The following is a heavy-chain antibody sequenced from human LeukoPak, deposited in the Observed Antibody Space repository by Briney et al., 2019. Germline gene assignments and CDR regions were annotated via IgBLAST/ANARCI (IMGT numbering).Heavy chain of an antibody. V-gene: IGHV4-59*08. CDR3: ARVRGLGVISPYFDY. D-gene: IGHD3-16*02. Sequence: SETLSLTCSVSGGSISSHCWGWIRRPPGKGLEWLGCINYSGSTHYNPSLESRVTISAATSKNQFSLKLGSVTAADTAVYYCARVRGLGVISPYFDYWGQGILVTVSS. J-gene: IGHJ4*02. CDR2: INYSGST. CDR1: GGSISSHC.